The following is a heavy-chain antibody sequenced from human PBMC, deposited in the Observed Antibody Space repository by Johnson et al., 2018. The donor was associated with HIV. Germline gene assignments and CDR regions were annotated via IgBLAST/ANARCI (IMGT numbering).Heavy chain of an antibody. CDR2: IRSVGSNK. V-gene: IGHV3-30*02. Sequence: VQLVESGGGVVQPGGSLRLSCAASGLTFSSYGMHWVRQAPGKGMERVAFIRSVGSNKHYADSVQGRFTISIDNSKTTLYLQMNSLRAEDTAVYYCARHGTTVVTRGAFDIWGQGTMVTVSS. CDR1: GLTFSSYG. CDR3: ARHGTTVVTRGAFDI. D-gene: IGHD4-23*01. J-gene: IGHJ3*02.